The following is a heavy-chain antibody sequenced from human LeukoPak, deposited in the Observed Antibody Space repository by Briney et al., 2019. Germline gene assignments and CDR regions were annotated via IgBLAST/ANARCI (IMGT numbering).Heavy chain of an antibody. CDR1: GYTFTGYY. V-gene: IGHV1-2*02. CDR3: ARDEWELSSSWFDP. Sequence: ASVKVSCKASGYTFTGYYMHWVRQAPGQGLEWMGWINPNSGGTNYAQKFQGRVTMTTEKSTRTAYMELRSLRSDDTAVYYCARDEWELSSSWFDPWGQGTLVTVSS. D-gene: IGHD1-26*01. J-gene: IGHJ5*02. CDR2: INPNSGGT.